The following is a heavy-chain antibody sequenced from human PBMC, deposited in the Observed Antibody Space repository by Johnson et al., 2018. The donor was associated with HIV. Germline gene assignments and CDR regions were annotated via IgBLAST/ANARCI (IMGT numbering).Heavy chain of an antibody. Sequence: HVQLVESGGGVVQPGTSLRLSCAASGFTFSSYGMHWVRQAPGKGLEWVAVISYDGSNKYYADSVKGRFTISRDNSKNTLYLQMNSLRAEDTAVYYCARAGYYYDSSGIFIPQDAFDIWGQGTMVTVSS. V-gene: IGHV3-30*03. D-gene: IGHD3-22*01. CDR3: ARAGYYYDSSGIFIPQDAFDI. J-gene: IGHJ3*02. CDR1: GFTFSSYG. CDR2: ISYDGSNK.